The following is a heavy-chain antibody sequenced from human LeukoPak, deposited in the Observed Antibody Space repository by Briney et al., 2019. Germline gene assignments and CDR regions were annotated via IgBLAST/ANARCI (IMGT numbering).Heavy chain of an antibody. V-gene: IGHV1-18*01. CDR3: ARVAGYYDFWSGYFTPTPFDY. D-gene: IGHD3-3*01. J-gene: IGHJ4*02. Sequence: GASVKVSCKASGYTFTSYGISWVRQAPGQGLGWMGWISAYNGNTNYAQKLQGRVTMTTDTSTSTAYMELRSLRSDDTAVYYCARVAGYYDFWSGYFTPTPFDYWGQGTLVTVSS. CDR2: ISAYNGNT. CDR1: GYTFTSYG.